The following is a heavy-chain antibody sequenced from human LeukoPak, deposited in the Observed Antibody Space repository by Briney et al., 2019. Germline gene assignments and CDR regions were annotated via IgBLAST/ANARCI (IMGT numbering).Heavy chain of an antibody. V-gene: IGHV4-30-2*01. D-gene: IGHD3-22*01. CDR3: ARARIHSSGKTYPSPYMDV. CDR1: GGSISSGGYY. CDR2: ISHSGST. J-gene: IGHJ6*03. Sequence: PSQTLSLTCTVSGGSISSGGYYWSWIRQPPGKGLEWIGEISHSGSTNYNPSLKSRAPLSEDTSKNQFSLKLSSGTAADTAVYYCARARIHSSGKTYPSPYMDVWGKGTTVTVSS.